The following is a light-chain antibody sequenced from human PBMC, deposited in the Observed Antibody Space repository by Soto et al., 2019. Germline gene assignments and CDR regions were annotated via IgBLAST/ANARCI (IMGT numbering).Light chain of an antibody. CDR1: QSVSNK. CDR3: QQRSNWPPIT. J-gene: IGKJ5*01. CDR2: DAS. V-gene: IGKV3-11*01. Sequence: EIVLTQSPATLSLSPGERATLSCRASQSVSNKLAWYQQKPGQAPRLLIYDASNRATGIPARFSGSGSGTDLTLTISSLEPEDFAVYYCQQRSNWPPITFGRGTRLEIK.